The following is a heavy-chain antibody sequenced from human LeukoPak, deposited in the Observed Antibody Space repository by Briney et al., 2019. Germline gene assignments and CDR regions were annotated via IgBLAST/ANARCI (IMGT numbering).Heavy chain of an antibody. V-gene: IGHV4-31*03. D-gene: IGHD3-22*01. CDR1: GGSISSGGYY. CDR3: ARDIDDRPMDV. Sequence: PSETLSLTCTVPGGSISSGGYYWSWIRQHPGKGLEWIGNIYYSGSTYYNPSLKSRVTISVDTSKNQFSLKLSSVTAADTAVYYCARDIDDRPMDVWGQGTTVTVSS. J-gene: IGHJ6*02. CDR2: IYYSGST.